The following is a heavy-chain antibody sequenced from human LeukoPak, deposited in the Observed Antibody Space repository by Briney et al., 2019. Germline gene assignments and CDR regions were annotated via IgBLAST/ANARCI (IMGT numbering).Heavy chain of an antibody. V-gene: IGHV3-21*01. J-gene: IGHJ4*02. CDR3: ARDGRYDSSGYYSDY. Sequence: GGSLRLSCAASGFTFSSYSMSWVRQAPGKGLEWVSSISSSSSYIYYADSVKGRFTISRDNAMNSLYLQMNSLRAEDTAVYYCARDGRYDSSGYYSDYWGQGTLVTVSS. CDR2: ISSSSSYI. D-gene: IGHD3-22*01. CDR1: GFTFSSYS.